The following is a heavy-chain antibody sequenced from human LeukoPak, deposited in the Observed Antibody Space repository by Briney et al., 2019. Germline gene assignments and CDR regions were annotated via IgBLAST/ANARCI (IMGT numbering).Heavy chain of an antibody. J-gene: IGHJ3*02. CDR3: AKSNGYGLVDI. CDR1: GGSISSYY. D-gene: IGHD3-10*01. CDR2: MYTSGSI. V-gene: IGHV4-4*07. Sequence: SETLSLTCTVSGGSISSYYWSWIRQPAGKGLEWIGRMYTSGSINYNPSLKSRVTISLDTSRNQFSLKLNSVTAADTAVYYCAKSNGYGLVDIWGQGTMVTVSS.